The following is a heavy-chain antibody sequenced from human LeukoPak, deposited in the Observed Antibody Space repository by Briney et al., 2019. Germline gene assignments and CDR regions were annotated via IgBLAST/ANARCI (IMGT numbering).Heavy chain of an antibody. V-gene: IGHV3-48*04. CDR2: ISSSGRAI. J-gene: IGHJ3*02. CDR1: GFTFSTYW. CDR3: ARDRGDAFDI. Sequence: GGSLRLSCAASGFTFSTYWMHWVRQAPGKGLEWVSYISSSGRAIYYADSVKGRFTISRDNAKNSLYLQMNSLRAEDTAVYFCARDRGDAFDIWGQGTMVTVSS.